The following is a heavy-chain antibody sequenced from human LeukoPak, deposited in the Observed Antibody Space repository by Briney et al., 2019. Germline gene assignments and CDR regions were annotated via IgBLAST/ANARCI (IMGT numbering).Heavy chain of an antibody. Sequence: GGSLRLSCAASGFTFSTFGMNWVRQAPGKGLVWVSFISSTGSHIYYADLVKGRFTISRDNAKNSLHLQMNSLRAEDTAVYFCARGPPPESSGYYYGGDWLDPWGQGTLVTVSS. V-gene: IGHV3-21*06. J-gene: IGHJ5*02. CDR3: ARGPPPESSGYYYGGDWLDP. D-gene: IGHD3-22*01. CDR1: GFTFSTFG. CDR2: ISSTGSHI.